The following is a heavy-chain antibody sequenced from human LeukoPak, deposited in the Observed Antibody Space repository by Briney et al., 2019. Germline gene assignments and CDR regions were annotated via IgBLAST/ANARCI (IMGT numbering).Heavy chain of an antibody. CDR3: ARQGLMITFGGVIANYYYYMDV. Sequence: GESLKISCKASGYSFTTYWIGWVRQVPGKGLEWVGIIYPADSTAKYSPSFQGQVTISVDKSISTAYLQWSRLEASDTAIFYCARQGLMITFGGVIANYYYYMDVWGKGTTVTVSS. CDR2: IYPADSTA. V-gene: IGHV5-51*01. CDR1: GYSFTTYW. D-gene: IGHD3-16*02. J-gene: IGHJ6*03.